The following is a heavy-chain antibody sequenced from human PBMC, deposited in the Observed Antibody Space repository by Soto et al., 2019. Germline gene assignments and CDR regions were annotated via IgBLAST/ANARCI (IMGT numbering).Heavy chain of an antibody. D-gene: IGHD3-22*01. J-gene: IGHJ5*02. Sequence: SETLSLTCAVSGGSISSGGYSWSWIRQPPGKGLEWIGYIYQSGTTYYNPSLKSRVTMSVDRSKNQFSLKLSSVTAADTAVYYCARGRGRYYYDSSGYNWFDPWGQGTLVTVSS. V-gene: IGHV4-30-2*01. CDR1: GGSISSGGYS. CDR2: IYQSGTT. CDR3: ARGRGRYYYDSSGYNWFDP.